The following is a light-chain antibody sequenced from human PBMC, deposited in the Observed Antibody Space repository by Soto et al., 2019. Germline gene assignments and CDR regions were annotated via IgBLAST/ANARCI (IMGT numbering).Light chain of an antibody. Sequence: EIVLTQSPATLSLSPGERATLSCRASQSVSSFLAWYQHRPGQAPRLLIYDTSNRATGVPARFSGSGSGTDFTLTISSLEPEYCSVYYCQQRYNWPPITFGQGKRLEIK. CDR1: QSVSSF. CDR3: QQRYNWPPIT. V-gene: IGKV3-11*01. CDR2: DTS. J-gene: IGKJ5*01.